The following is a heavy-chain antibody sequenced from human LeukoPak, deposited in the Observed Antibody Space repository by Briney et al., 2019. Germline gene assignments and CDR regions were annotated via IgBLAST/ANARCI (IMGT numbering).Heavy chain of an antibody. Sequence: ASVTVSCKASGYSFTSYGVTWVGQAPGQGLEWMGWISAYNNTNYAQMLQGRVTMTTDTSTSTAYMELRSLRSDDTAIYYCARGGTSGWRTPNDDYWGQGTLVTVSS. CDR1: GYSFTSYG. D-gene: IGHD6-19*01. CDR3: ARGGTSGWRTPNDDY. CDR2: ISAYNNT. J-gene: IGHJ4*02. V-gene: IGHV1-18*01.